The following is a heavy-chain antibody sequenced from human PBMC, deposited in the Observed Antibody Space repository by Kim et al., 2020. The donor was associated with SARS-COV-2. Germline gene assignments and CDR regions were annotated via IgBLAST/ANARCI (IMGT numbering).Heavy chain of an antibody. V-gene: IGHV3-33*01. Sequence: GGSLRLSCAAPGVSFASYGFHWVRQAPGKGLEWVALSYFDRSNEYYLDSVKGRFTISRDDSKNMVNLQMNSLTVDDTAVYYCATENSTAAHDAFDLWGQG. D-gene: IGHD4-17*01. CDR1: GVSFASYG. CDR2: SYFDRSNE. J-gene: IGHJ3*01. CDR3: ATENSTAAHDAFDL.